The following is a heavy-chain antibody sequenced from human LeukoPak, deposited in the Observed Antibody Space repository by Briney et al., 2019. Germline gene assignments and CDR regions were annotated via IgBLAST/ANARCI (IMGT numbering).Heavy chain of an antibody. Sequence: PGGSLRLSCAASGFTVSSNYMSWVRQAPGKGLEWVSVIYSGGSTYYADSVKGRFTISRDNSKNTLYLQMNSLRAEDTAVYYCAKDRAVFQLLYAFDIWGQGTMVTVSS. J-gene: IGHJ3*02. CDR3: AKDRAVFQLLYAFDI. V-gene: IGHV3-53*01. D-gene: IGHD2-2*01. CDR2: IYSGGST. CDR1: GFTVSSNY.